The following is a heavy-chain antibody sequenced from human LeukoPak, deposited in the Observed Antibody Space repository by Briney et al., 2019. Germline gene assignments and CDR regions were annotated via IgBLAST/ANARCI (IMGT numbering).Heavy chain of an antibody. D-gene: IGHD3-10*01. Sequence: GGSLRLSCAASGFTFSSYEMNWVRQAPGKGLEWVSYISSSGSTIYYADSVKGRFTISRDNAKNSLYLQMNSLRAEDTAVYYRARDRLWFGELLPFDYWGQGTLVTVSS. J-gene: IGHJ4*02. CDR1: GFTFSSYE. CDR2: ISSSGSTI. V-gene: IGHV3-48*03. CDR3: ARDRLWFGELLPFDY.